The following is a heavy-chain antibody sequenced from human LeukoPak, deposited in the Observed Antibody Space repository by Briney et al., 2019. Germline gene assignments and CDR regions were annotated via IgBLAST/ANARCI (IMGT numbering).Heavy chain of an antibody. CDR3: AREPLAVTTEYYFDY. J-gene: IGHJ4*02. V-gene: IGHV1-46*03. CDR1: GYTFTSYY. D-gene: IGHD4-11*01. CDR2: INPSGGST. Sequence: ASVKVSCKASGYTFTSYYMHWVRQAPGQGLEWMGIINPSGGSTSYAQKFQGRVTMTRDTPTSTVYMELSSLRSEDTAVYYCAREPLAVTTEYYFDYLGQGTLVTVSS.